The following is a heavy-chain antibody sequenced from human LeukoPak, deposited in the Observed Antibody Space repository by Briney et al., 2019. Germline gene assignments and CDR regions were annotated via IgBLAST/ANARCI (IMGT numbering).Heavy chain of an antibody. D-gene: IGHD6-13*01. V-gene: IGHV4-59*01. CDR2: IYYSGST. CDR1: GGSISSYY. J-gene: IGHJ6*03. Sequence: SETLSLTCTVSGGSISSYYWSWIRQPPAKGLEWIGHIYYSGSTNYNPSLKSRVTISVDTSKNQFSLKLSSVTAADTAVYYCATGIAGTGYYYYYYMDVWGKGTTVTVSS. CDR3: ATGIAGTGYYYYYYMDV.